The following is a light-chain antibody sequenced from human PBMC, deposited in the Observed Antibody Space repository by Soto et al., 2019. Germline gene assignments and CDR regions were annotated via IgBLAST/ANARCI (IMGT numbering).Light chain of an antibody. V-gene: IGKV3-11*01. CDR1: QSVSSY. Sequence: EIVLTQSPATLSLSPGERATLSCRASQSVSSYLAWYQQKPGQSPRLLIYDASNRATGIPARFSGRGSGTDFSPPIRRIEPQAFALYYCQPRSNSTPGPTFGQGTKLEIK. CDR2: DAS. CDR3: QPRSNSTPGPT. J-gene: IGKJ2*01.